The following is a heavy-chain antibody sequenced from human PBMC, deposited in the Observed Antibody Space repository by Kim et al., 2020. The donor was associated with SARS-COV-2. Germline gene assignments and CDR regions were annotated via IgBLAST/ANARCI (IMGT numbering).Heavy chain of an antibody. CDR1: GFTFGDYA. J-gene: IGHJ6*02. D-gene: IGHD2-15*01. CDR3: ARDHGCRSLVSRASRKYYYGMEV. V-gene: IGHV3-9*01. CDR2: ISWNRGRI. Sequence: GGSLRLSCVASGFTFGDYATHWVRQAPGKGLEWVAGISWNRGRIGYADSVKGRFTISRDTAKNSLYLEMNRLRPEDTAVYYCARDHGCRSLVSRASRKYYYGMEVWGQDPAVTVSS.